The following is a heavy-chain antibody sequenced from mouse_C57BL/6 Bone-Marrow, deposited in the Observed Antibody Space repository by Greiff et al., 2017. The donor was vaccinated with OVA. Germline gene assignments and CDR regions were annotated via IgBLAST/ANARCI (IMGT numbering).Heavy chain of an antibody. CDR2: IDPSDSYT. V-gene: IGHV1-69*01. CDR3: ARGGAYGSSLYYFDY. J-gene: IGHJ2*01. D-gene: IGHD1-1*01. CDR1: GYTFTSYW. Sequence: QVHVKQPGAELVMPGASVKLSCKASGYTFTSYWMHWVKQRPGQGLEWIGEIDPSDSYTNYNQKFKGKSTLTVDKSSSTAYMQLSSLTSEDSAVYYCARGGAYGSSLYYFDYWGQGTTLTVSS.